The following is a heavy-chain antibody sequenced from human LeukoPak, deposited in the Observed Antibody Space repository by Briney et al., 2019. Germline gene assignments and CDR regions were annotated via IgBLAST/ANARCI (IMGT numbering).Heavy chain of an antibody. CDR3: ASGSGSYRTPYYYMDV. D-gene: IGHD3-10*01. J-gene: IGHJ6*03. V-gene: IGHV3-53*01. Sequence: GGSLRLSCAASGFTVSSNYMSWVRQAPGKGLEWVSVIYSGGSTYYADSVKGRFTISRDNSKNTLYLQMNSLRAEDTAVYYCASGSGSYRTPYYYMDVWGTGTPGTVSS. CDR2: IYSGGST. CDR1: GFTVSSNY.